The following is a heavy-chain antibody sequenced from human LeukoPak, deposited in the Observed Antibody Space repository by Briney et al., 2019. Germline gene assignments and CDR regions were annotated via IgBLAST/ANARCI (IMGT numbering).Heavy chain of an antibody. V-gene: IGHV1-8*03. D-gene: IGHD4-11*01. CDR1: GYTLTELS. J-gene: IGHJ4*02. CDR3: ARARSKTFVY. CDR2: MNPNSGNT. Sequence: ASVKVSCKVSGYTLTELSMHWVRQAPGKGLEWVGWMNPNSGNTGYAQKFQGRVTITRNTSISTAYMELSSLRSDDTAVFYCARARSKTFVYWGQGTLVTVSS.